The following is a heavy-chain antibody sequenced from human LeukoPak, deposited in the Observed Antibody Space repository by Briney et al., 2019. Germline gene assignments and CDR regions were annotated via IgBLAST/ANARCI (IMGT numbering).Heavy chain of an antibody. V-gene: IGHV4-59*12. Sequence: SETLSLTCTVSGGSFRGYYWSWIRQPPGKGLEWIGYMYYSESSNYNPSLKSRVSVSVDMSKNQFSLKVNSVTAADTALYYCARDSEVIAAEGNWFDPWGQGTLVTVST. CDR1: GGSFRGYY. D-gene: IGHD6-13*01. J-gene: IGHJ5*02. CDR2: MYYSESS. CDR3: ARDSEVIAAEGNWFDP.